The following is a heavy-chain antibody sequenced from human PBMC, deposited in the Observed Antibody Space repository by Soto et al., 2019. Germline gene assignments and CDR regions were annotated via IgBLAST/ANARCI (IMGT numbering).Heavy chain of an antibody. D-gene: IGHD3-3*01. CDR1: GGSVNGYY. CDR2: INHTGGT. Sequence: SETLSLTCAVYGGSVNGYYWNWIRQPAGKGLEWIGEINHTGGTHYNPSLKSRVAMSVDTSKNQFSLRLSSVTAADTAIYYCVTRITVFGLLIPPFDPWGQGTQVTVS. J-gene: IGHJ5*02. V-gene: IGHV4-34*01. CDR3: VTRITVFGLLIPPFDP.